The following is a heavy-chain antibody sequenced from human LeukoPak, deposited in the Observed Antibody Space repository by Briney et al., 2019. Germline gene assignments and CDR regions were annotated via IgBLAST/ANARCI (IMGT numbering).Heavy chain of an antibody. Sequence: SETLSLTCTVSGGSIRSYYWSWIRQPPGKGLEWTGYIYYSGSTNYNPSLKSRVTISVDTSKNQFSLKLSSVTAADTAVYYCARDPRAARHAFDIWGQGTMVTVSS. CDR2: IYYSGST. CDR1: GGSIRSYY. J-gene: IGHJ3*02. V-gene: IGHV4-59*12. D-gene: IGHD5-18*01. CDR3: ARDPRAARHAFDI.